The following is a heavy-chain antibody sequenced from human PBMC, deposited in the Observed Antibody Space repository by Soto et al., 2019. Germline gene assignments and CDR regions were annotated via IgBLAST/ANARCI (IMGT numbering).Heavy chain of an antibody. J-gene: IGHJ5*02. CDR3: GRRRPYIYVLNVHRGGFDP. CDR1: GGSISSSSYY. D-gene: IGHD3-16*01. CDR2: IYYSGST. Sequence: QLQLQESGPGLVKPSETLSLTCTVSGGSISSSSYYWGWIRQPPGKGLEWIGSIYYSGSTYYNPSLRSRVTLSEVRSKISLPLKLGFVTAEDTAVTCCGRRRPYIYVLNVHRGGFDPWGQGTLVTVSS. V-gene: IGHV4-39*01.